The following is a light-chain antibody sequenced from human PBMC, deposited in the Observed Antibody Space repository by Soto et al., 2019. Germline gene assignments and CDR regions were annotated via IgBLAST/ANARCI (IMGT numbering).Light chain of an antibody. Sequence: QAVVTQPASVSGSPGQSITVSCTGTSSDVGGYNYVSWYQQYPGKAPKLMISEVSNRPSGVSNRFSGSKSGNTASLTISGLQADDEADYYCSSYTSSSTWVFGGGTKLTVL. CDR3: SSYTSSSTWV. J-gene: IGLJ3*02. V-gene: IGLV2-14*01. CDR1: SSDVGGYNY. CDR2: EVS.